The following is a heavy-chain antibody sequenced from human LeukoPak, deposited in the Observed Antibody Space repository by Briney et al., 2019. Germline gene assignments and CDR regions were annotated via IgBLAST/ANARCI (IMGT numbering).Heavy chain of an antibody. Sequence: GGSLRLSCAASGFTFSSYAMHWVRQAPGKGLEWVSYITNSGRDADYSDSVRGRFTTSRDNAKNSLYLQMNSLRPEDTAIYYCGRGHFGLDVWGKGTTVTVSS. CDR2: ITNSGRDA. V-gene: IGHV3-21*05. CDR1: GFTFSSYA. CDR3: GRGHFGLDV. J-gene: IGHJ6*04.